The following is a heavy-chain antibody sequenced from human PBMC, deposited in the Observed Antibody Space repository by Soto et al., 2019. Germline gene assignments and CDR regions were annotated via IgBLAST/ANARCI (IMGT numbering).Heavy chain of an antibody. Sequence: SETRRGRGGGYGGILRACCWIGGRLLPGKGLEWIGEINASGSTIYNPSLKSRFNISVDTSKNQFSLKLSSVTAADTAVYYCAREGITMVRGLLVPYYYYYGMDVRGQGPTVT. CDR3: AREGITMVRGLLVPYYYYYGMDV. D-gene: IGHD3-10*01. CDR1: GGILRACC. CDR2: INASGST. J-gene: IGHJ6*02. V-gene: IGHV4-34*01.